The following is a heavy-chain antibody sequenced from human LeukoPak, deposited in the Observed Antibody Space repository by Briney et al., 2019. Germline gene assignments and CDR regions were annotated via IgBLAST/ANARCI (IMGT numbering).Heavy chain of an antibody. D-gene: IGHD3-22*01. Sequence: ASVKVSCKASGYTFTSYGISWVRQAPGQGLERMGWISAYNGNTNYAQKLQGRVTMTTDTSTSTAYMELSSLRSEDTAVYYCATAYYDSSGYYYFDYWGQGTLVTVSS. J-gene: IGHJ4*02. V-gene: IGHV1-18*01. CDR2: ISAYNGNT. CDR1: GYTFTSYG. CDR3: ATAYYDSSGYYYFDY.